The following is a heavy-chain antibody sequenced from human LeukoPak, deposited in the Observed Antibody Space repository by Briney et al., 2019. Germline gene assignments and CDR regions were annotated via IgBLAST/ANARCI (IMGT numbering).Heavy chain of an antibody. CDR1: GGSISSGGYS. CDR2: IYYSGST. D-gene: IGHD5-18*01. J-gene: IGHJ6*02. V-gene: IGHV4-31*11. CDR3: ARGPAMVTRYYYYGMDV. Sequence: SETLSLTCAVSGGSISSGGYSWSWIRQPPGKGLEWIGYIYYSGSTYYNPSLKSRVTISVDTSKNQFSLKLSSVTAADTAVYYCARGPAMVTRYYYYGMDVWGQGTTVTVSS.